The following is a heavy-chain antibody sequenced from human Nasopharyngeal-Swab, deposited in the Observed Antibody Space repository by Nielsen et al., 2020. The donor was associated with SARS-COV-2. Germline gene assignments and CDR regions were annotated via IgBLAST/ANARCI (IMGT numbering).Heavy chain of an antibody. J-gene: IGHJ2*01. CDR1: GGSISSYY. Sequence: SETLSLTCTVSGGSISSYYWSWIRQPAGKGLEWIGRIYTSGSPNYNPSLKSRVTISVDTSKNQFSLKLSSVTAADTAVYYCARDSYHYYDSSGYPNHWYFDLWGRGTLVTVSS. D-gene: IGHD3-22*01. V-gene: IGHV4-4*07. CDR3: ARDSYHYYDSSGYPNHWYFDL. CDR2: IYTSGSP.